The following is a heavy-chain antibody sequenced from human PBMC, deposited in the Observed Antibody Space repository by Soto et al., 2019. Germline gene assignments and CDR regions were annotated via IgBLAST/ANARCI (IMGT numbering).Heavy chain of an antibody. V-gene: IGHV3-30-3*02. D-gene: IGHD3-10*01. Sequence: VQLVESGGGVVQPGGSLRLHCEASGFAFENNAMHWVRQAPGKGLEWVSVISEDGTNEHYADSVKGRFSIYRDNAKATLFLHMTSLGHEDTSLDYCVKNWPSMGFGDFSDWGQGTLITISS. J-gene: IGHJ4*02. CDR3: VKNWPSMGFGDFSD. CDR1: GFAFENNA. CDR2: ISEDGTNE.